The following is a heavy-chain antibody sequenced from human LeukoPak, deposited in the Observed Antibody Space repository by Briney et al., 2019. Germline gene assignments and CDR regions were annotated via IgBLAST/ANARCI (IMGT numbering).Heavy chain of an antibody. Sequence: SETLSLTCSVSGDSITGYYWVWIRQPPGKGLEWIGTIYYSGTTYYNPSLKSRVTISVDTSKNQFSLRLSSVTAADTAVYYCAREVDAAAAYNWFDPWGQGTLVTVSS. CDR1: GDSITGYY. V-gene: IGHV4-39*07. D-gene: IGHD2-2*01. CDR2: IYYSGTT. CDR3: AREVDAAAAYNWFDP. J-gene: IGHJ5*02.